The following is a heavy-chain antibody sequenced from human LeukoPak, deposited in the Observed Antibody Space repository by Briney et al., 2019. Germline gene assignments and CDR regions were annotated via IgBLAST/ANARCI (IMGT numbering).Heavy chain of an antibody. Sequence: ASVKVSCKASGYTFTSYAMNWVRQAPGQGLEWMGWINTNTGNPTYAQGFTGRFVFSLDTSVSTAYLQISSLKAEDTAVYYCARTKYDILTGYSYYFDYWGQGTLVTVSS. CDR1: GYTFTSYA. J-gene: IGHJ4*02. D-gene: IGHD3-9*01. CDR3: ARTKYDILTGYSYYFDY. V-gene: IGHV7-4-1*02. CDR2: INTNTGNP.